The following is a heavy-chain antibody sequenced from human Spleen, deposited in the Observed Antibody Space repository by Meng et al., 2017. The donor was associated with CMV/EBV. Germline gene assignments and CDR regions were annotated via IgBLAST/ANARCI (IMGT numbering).Heavy chain of an antibody. Sequence: FTFDDSGMSWVRQAPGKGLEWVSGINSNGDSIGYADSVKGRFTISRDNAKNSLYLQMNSLRAEDTALYYCARGLKGYCSGASCYLDYWGQGTLVTVSS. D-gene: IGHD2-15*01. CDR2: INSNGDSI. CDR1: FTFDDSG. V-gene: IGHV3-20*03. CDR3: ARGLKGYCSGASCYLDY. J-gene: IGHJ4*02.